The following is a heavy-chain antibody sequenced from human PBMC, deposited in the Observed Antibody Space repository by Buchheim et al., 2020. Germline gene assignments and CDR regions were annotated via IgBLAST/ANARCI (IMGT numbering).Heavy chain of an antibody. Sequence: QVQLVQSGVEVKKPGASVKVSCKASGYTFTGHYMHWVRQAPGQGLEWMGWVNTNSGGTNYAQKFQGRVTMTRDTSITTAYMELSRLASDDTAVYYCARDYYDSRGGAFDLWGQGT. CDR2: VNTNSGGT. J-gene: IGHJ3*01. V-gene: IGHV1-2*02. CDR3: ARDYYDSRGGAFDL. D-gene: IGHD3-22*01. CDR1: GYTFTGHY.